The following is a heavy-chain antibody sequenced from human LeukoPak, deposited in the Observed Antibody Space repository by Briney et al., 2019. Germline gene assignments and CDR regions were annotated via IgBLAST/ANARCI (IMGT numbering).Heavy chain of an antibody. V-gene: IGHV3-23*01. Sequence: GGSLRLSCAASGFTFSNYAMSWVRQAPGKGLEWVSSISSSGRDTYYADSVKGRSTISRDKSKKTLYLQMNSLRAEDTAVYYCAKIIAATGIDSWGQGTLVSVSS. CDR3: AKIIAATGIDS. CDR1: GFTFSNYA. CDR2: ISSSGRDT. D-gene: IGHD6-13*01. J-gene: IGHJ4*02.